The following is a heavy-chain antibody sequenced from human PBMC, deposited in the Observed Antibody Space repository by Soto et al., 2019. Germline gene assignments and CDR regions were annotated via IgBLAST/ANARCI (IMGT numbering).Heavy chain of an antibody. CDR2: ISSSGGST. CDR3: AKVPSSGWFLFDY. J-gene: IGHJ4*02. V-gene: IGHV3-23*01. CDR1: GFTFSSYA. D-gene: IGHD6-19*01. Sequence: GGSLRLSCAASGFTFSSYAMSWVRQTPGKGLEWVSSISSSGGSTYYADSVKGRFTISRDNSKNTLYLQMNSLRAEDTAVYYCAKVPSSGWFLFDYWGQGTLVTVSS.